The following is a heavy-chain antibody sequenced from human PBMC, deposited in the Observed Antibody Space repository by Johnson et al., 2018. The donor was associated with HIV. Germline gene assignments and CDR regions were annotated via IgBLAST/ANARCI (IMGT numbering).Heavy chain of an antibody. J-gene: IGHJ3*02. D-gene: IGHD6-19*01. CDR2: ISYDGSNK. Sequence: QVQLVESGGGVVQPGESLRLSCAASGITFSDYAMHWVRQAPGKGLEWVAVISYDGSNKYYADSVKGRFTISRDNSKNTLYLQMNSLRAEDTAVYYCARAGAVGFDAVDIWGQGTMVTVSS. V-gene: IGHV3-30-3*01. CDR1: GITFSDYA. CDR3: ARAGAVGFDAVDI.